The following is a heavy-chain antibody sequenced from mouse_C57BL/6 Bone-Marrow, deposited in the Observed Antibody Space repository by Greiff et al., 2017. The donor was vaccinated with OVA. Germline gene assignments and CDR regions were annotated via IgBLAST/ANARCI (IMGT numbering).Heavy chain of an antibody. CDR1: GYTFTSYW. CDR3: ARKYYYGSSYGWYFDV. Sequence: QVQLKQPGAELVKPGASVKLSCKASGYTFTSYWMHWVKQRPGQGLEWIGMIHPNSGSTNYNEKFKSKATLTVDKSSSTAYMQLSSLTSEDSAVYYCARKYYYGSSYGWYFDVWGTGTTVTVSS. D-gene: IGHD1-1*01. J-gene: IGHJ1*03. V-gene: IGHV1-64*01. CDR2: IHPNSGST.